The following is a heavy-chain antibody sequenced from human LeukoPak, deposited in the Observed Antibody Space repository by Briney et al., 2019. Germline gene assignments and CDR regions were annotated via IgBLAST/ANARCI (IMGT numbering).Heavy chain of an antibody. CDR2: INTNGSST. CDR1: GFTFSSYW. CDR3: GTTAGNY. V-gene: IGHV3-74*01. J-gene: IGHJ4*02. Sequence: GGSLRLSCAASGFTFSSYWMHWVRQAPRKGLVWVSRINTNGSSTSYADSVKGRFTISRDNAKNTLHLQMNSLRAEDTAVYYCGTTAGNYWGQGTLVTVSS.